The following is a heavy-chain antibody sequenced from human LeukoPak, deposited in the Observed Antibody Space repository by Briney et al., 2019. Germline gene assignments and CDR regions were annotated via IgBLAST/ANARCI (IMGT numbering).Heavy chain of an antibody. Sequence: GGSLRLSCAASGFTFSSYSMNWVRQAPGKGLEWVSSISSSSSYIYYADSVKGRFTISRDNAKNSLYLQMNSLRAEDTAVYYCAKAHYYDSSGYNTYHFDYWGQGTLVTVSS. CDR1: GFTFSSYS. J-gene: IGHJ4*02. CDR2: ISSSSSYI. D-gene: IGHD3-22*01. CDR3: AKAHYYDSSGYNTYHFDY. V-gene: IGHV3-21*04.